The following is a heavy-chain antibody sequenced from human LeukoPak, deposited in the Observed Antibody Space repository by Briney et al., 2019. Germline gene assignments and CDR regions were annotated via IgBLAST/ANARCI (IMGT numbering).Heavy chain of an antibody. J-gene: IGHJ3*02. CDR1: GYTFTSYY. CDR3: ARVGGPLYSGSLPDAFDI. D-gene: IGHD1-26*01. Sequence: ASVKVSCKASGYTFTSYYMHWVRQAPGQGLEWMGIINPSGGSTSYAQKFQGRVTMTRDTSTSTVYMELSSLRSEDTAVYYCARVGGPLYSGSLPDAFDIWGQGTMVTVSS. V-gene: IGHV1-46*01. CDR2: INPSGGST.